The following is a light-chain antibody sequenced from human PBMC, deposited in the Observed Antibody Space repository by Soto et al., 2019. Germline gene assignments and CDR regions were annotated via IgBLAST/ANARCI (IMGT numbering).Light chain of an antibody. CDR1: QTVSSNY. CDR3: QQYGDLPWT. Sequence: TQSPGTLSSSPGERATLSCSASQTVSSNYLAWYQQKPGRAPRLLIYGASSRATGIPDRFSGSGSGTDFIHTINRLEPEDFALYYCQQYGDLPWTFGQGTKADIK. J-gene: IGKJ1*01. V-gene: IGKV3-20*01. CDR2: GAS.